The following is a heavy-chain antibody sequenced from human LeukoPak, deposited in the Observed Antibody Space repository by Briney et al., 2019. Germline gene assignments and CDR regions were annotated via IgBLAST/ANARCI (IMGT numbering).Heavy chain of an antibody. Sequence: SETLSLTCTVSGGSISSSGYDWGWIRQPPGKGLEWIASIYYSGSTYYNPSLKSRVTISVDTSKNQLSLKLSSLTAADTAVDYCARDEYSGSYYGLSWFDPWGQGTLVTVSS. CDR3: ARDEYSGSYYGLSWFDP. CDR2: IYYSGST. CDR1: GGSISSSGYD. J-gene: IGHJ5*02. V-gene: IGHV4-39*02. D-gene: IGHD1-26*01.